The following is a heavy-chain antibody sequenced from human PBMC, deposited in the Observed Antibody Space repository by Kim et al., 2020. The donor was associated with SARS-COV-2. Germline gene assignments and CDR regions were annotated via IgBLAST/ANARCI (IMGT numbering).Heavy chain of an antibody. CDR1: EFTFGGDW. Sequence: GGSLRLSCAASEFTFGGDWVHWVRQAPGKGPVLVARIKRDGSSTSYADSVKGRFTISGDNAKNTVYLQMNSLRPEDTAVYYCARGRQWEFHHWGQGTLVT. D-gene: IGHD1-26*01. CDR3: ARGRQWEFHH. CDR2: IKRDGSST. J-gene: IGHJ1*01. V-gene: IGHV3-74*01.